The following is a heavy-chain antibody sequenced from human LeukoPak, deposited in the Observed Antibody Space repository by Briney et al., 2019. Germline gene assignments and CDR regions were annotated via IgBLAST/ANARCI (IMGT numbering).Heavy chain of an antibody. CDR3: ARHPHRCDGGSCFPPDY. D-gene: IGHD2-15*01. V-gene: IGHV4-39*01. Sequence: SETLSLTCTVSGGSISSSSSFWGWIRQPPGKGLEWIATVYYSGTTYYNPSLKSRVTISVDTSKNQFSLKLSSVTAADTAVYYCARHPHRCDGGSCFPPDYWGQGALVTVSS. CDR1: GGSISSSSSF. J-gene: IGHJ4*02. CDR2: VYYSGTT.